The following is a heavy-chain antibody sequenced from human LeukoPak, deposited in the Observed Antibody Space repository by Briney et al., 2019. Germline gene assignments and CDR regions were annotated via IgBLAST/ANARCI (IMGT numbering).Heavy chain of an antibody. J-gene: IGHJ4*02. V-gene: IGHV1-18*01. CDR1: GYTFTSYD. D-gene: IGHD3-22*01. CDR3: ARAFLYYYDSSGYPSPHHDY. Sequence: ASVKVSCKASGYTFTSYDINWVRQAPGQGLEWMGWISAYNGNTNYAQKLQGRVTMTTDTSTSTAYMELRSLRSDDTAVYYCARAFLYYYDSSGYPSPHHDYWGQGTLVTVSS. CDR2: ISAYNGNT.